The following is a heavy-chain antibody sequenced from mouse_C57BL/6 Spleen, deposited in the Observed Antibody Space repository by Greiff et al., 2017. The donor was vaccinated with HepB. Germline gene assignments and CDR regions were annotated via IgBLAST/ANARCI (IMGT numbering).Heavy chain of an antibody. CDR3: ARSLTGTFGY. CDR1: GYAFTNYL. J-gene: IGHJ2*01. Sequence: VQLQESGAELVRPGTSVKVSCKASGYAFTNYLIEWVKQRPGQGLEWIGVINPGSGGTNYNEKFKGKATLTADKSSSTAYMQLSSLTSEDSAVYFCARSLTGTFGYWGQGTTLTVSS. V-gene: IGHV1-54*01. D-gene: IGHD4-1*01. CDR2: INPGSGGT.